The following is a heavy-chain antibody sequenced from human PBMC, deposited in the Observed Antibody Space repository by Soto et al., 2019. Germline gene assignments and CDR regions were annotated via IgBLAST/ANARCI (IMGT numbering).Heavy chain of an antibody. CDR2: ISDDGSSK. CDR3: AKDRWGDFGDLNLPGY. Sequence: QVLLVESGGGVVQPGRSLRISCAVSGFTFSSFGMHWVRQAPGKGLEWVAVISDDGSSKHYADSLKGRFTISRANSNNTLYLQMDSLGPEDTAVYYCAKDRWGDFGDLNLPGYWGQGTLVTVSS. D-gene: IGHD4-17*01. CDR1: GFTFSSFG. J-gene: IGHJ4*02. V-gene: IGHV3-30*18.